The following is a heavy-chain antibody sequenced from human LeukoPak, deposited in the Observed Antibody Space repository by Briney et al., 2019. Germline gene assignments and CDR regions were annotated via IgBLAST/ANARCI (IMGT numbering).Heavy chain of an antibody. V-gene: IGHV3-21*01. CDR2: ISSSSSYI. CDR1: GFTFSSYS. Sequence: GGSLRLSCAASGFTFSSYSMNWVRQAPGKGLEWVSSISSSSSYIYYADSVKGRFTISRDNAKNSLYLQMNSLRAEDTAVYYCASGGSWGWFDPWGQGTLVTVSS. CDR3: ASGGSWGWFDP. D-gene: IGHD2-15*01. J-gene: IGHJ5*02.